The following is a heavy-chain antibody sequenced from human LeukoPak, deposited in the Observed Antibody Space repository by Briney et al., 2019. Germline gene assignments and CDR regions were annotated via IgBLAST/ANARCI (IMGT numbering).Heavy chain of an antibody. CDR3: ARHIGGGIEDMDV. D-gene: IGHD3-16*02. CDR2: IYVTGT. Sequence: SETLSLTCTVSGGSIGTYYWSWVRQSPGTGLEWVGYIYVTGTRYNPYLQSRVTISVDRSRNQFFLKMTSVTAADTDVNYCARHIGGGIEDMDVWGRGTKVTVSS. V-gene: IGHV4-59*08. CDR1: GGSIGTYY. J-gene: IGHJ6*03.